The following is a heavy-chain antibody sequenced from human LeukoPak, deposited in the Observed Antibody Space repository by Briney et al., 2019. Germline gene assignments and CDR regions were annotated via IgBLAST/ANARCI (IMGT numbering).Heavy chain of an antibody. CDR2: ISSDGTKK. V-gene: IGHV3-30*18. CDR3: AKDYCTGGTCYYFDS. J-gene: IGHJ4*02. Sequence: QPGGSLRLSCAASGFTFSNHAIPWVRQAPGKGLDWVAVISSDGTKKFSADSVKGRFSISRDTSQNTVSLQINSLRVEDTALYFCAKDYCTGGTCYYFDSWGQGTLVTVSS. D-gene: IGHD2-8*02. CDR1: GFTFSNHA.